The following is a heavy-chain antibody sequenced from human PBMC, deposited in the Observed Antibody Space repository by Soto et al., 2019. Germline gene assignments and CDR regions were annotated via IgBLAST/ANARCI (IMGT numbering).Heavy chain of an antibody. CDR2: IYYSGST. Sequence: SETLSLTCTVSGGSISSGGYYWSWIRQHPGKGLEWIGYIYYSGSTYYNPSLKSRVTISVDTSKNQFSLKLSSVTAADTAVYYCARSVVGTVAVGYYYYYGMDVWGQGTTVTVSS. V-gene: IGHV4-31*03. J-gene: IGHJ6*02. D-gene: IGHD4-17*01. CDR3: ARSVVGTVAVGYYYYYGMDV. CDR1: GGSISSGGYY.